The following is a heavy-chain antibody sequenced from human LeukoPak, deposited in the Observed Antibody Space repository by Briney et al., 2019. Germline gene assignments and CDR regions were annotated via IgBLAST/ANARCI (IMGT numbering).Heavy chain of an antibody. J-gene: IGHJ4*02. V-gene: IGHV1-18*01. CDR1: GYTFTSYG. CDR3: ARDVGRSYDLDY. D-gene: IGHD3-16*01. Sequence: GASVKVSCKASGYTFTSYGISWVRQAPGQGLEWMGWISAYNGNTDYAQSLQGRVTMTIDTSTSTVYMELRGLRSDDTAVYYCARDVGRSYDLDYWGQGTLVTVSS. CDR2: ISAYNGNT.